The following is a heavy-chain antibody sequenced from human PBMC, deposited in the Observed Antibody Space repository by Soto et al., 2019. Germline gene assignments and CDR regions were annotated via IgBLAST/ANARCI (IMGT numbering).Heavy chain of an antibody. CDR2: IYYSGST. CDR3: ARCITMIVTPRNNTGHWFDP. CDR1: GGSISSSSYY. D-gene: IGHD3-22*01. V-gene: IGHV4-39*01. J-gene: IGHJ5*02. Sequence: SETLSLTCTVSGGSISSSSYYWGWIRQPPGKGLEWIGSIYYSGSTYYNPSLKSRVTISVDTSKNQFSLKLSSVTAADTAVYYCARCITMIVTPRNNTGHWFDPWGQGTLVTVSS.